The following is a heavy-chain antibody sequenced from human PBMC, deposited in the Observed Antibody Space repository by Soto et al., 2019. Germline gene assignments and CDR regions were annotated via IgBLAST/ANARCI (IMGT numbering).Heavy chain of an antibody. Sequence: QVQLQQSGPGLVKPSQTLSLTCAISGDSVSTNSATWDWIRQSPSRSLEWLGRTYYRSKWYNDYTVSVKSRLTISPETSCSQPFAQLNSVTPDDTAVYYCARLIGNSWLDSWGQGTLLTVSS. CDR2: TYYRSKWYN. CDR3: ARLIGNSWLDS. J-gene: IGHJ5*01. V-gene: IGHV6-1*01. CDR1: GDSVSTNSAT.